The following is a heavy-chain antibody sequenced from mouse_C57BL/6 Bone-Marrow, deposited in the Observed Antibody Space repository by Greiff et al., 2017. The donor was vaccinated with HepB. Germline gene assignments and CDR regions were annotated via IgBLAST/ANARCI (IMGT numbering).Heavy chain of an antibody. CDR3: TGPTIVTTSYYAVDY. CDR1: GFTFSNYW. CDR2: ISLKSDNYAT. Sequence: EVQLVESGGGLVQPGGSMKLSCVASGFTFSNYWMNWVRQSPEKGLEWVAQISLKSDNYATHYAESVNGRFTISRDDSNSSVYLQMNNLRAEDTGIYYCTGPTIVTTSYYAVDYWGQGTSVTVSS. V-gene: IGHV6-3*01. D-gene: IGHD2-5*01. J-gene: IGHJ4*01.